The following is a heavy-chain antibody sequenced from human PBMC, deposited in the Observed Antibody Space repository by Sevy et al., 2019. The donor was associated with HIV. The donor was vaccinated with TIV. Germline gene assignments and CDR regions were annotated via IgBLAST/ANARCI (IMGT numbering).Heavy chain of an antibody. V-gene: IGHV3-21*01. CDR2: INAISSNI. CDR1: GFTFSSYA. CDR3: ARDRGVGTSSYGMDV. D-gene: IGHD1-26*01. Sequence: GGSLRLSCAASGFTFSSYAMNWVRQAPGKGLEWVSSINAISSNIYYADSVKGRFTISRDNAENSLYLQMNSLRAEDSAVYQCARDRGVGTSSYGMDVWGQGTTVTVSS. J-gene: IGHJ6*02.